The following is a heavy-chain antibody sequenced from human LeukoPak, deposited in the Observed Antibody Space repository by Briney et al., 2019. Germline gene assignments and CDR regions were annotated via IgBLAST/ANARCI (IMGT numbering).Heavy chain of an antibody. J-gene: IGHJ4*02. D-gene: IGHD2-15*01. CDR2: TNPNSGGT. CDR1: GYTFTGYY. CDR3: ARDICSGGSCYRRLYGDSLFDY. V-gene: IGHV1-2*02. Sequence: ASVKVSCKASGYTFTGYYMHWVRQAPGQGLEWMGWTNPNSGGTNYAQKFQGRVTMTRDTSISTAYMELSRLRSDDTAVYYCARDICSGGSCYRRLYGDSLFDYWGQGTLVTVSS.